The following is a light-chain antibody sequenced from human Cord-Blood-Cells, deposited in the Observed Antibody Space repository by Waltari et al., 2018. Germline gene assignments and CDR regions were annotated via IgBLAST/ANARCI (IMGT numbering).Light chain of an antibody. CDR3: QQRSNWLT. CDR1: QSVSSY. CDR2: DAS. Sequence: EIMLTQSPATLSLLPGERATPSCRASQSVSSYLAWYQQKPGQAPRLLIYDASNRATGIPARFSGSGSGTDFTLTISSLEPEDFAVYYCQQRSNWLTFGGGTKVEIK. V-gene: IGKV3-11*01. J-gene: IGKJ4*01.